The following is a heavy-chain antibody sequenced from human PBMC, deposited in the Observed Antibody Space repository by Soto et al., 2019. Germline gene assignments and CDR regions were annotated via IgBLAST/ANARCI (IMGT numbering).Heavy chain of an antibody. CDR3: ARDGATYCGGDCYRYFYYGMDV. D-gene: IGHD2-21*02. CDR2: IIPMFPTA. J-gene: IGHJ6*02. Sequence: SVKVSCKASGGTFSNHAISWVRQAPGQGLEWVGGIIPMFPTADYAQRFQGRVTITADDSTTTVYMELSGLRSEDTAMYYCARDGATYCGGDCYRYFYYGMDVWGQGTTVTVSS. CDR1: GGTFSNHA. V-gene: IGHV1-69*13.